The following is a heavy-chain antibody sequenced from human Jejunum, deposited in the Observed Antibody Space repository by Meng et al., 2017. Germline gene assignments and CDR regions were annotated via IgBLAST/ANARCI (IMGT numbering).Heavy chain of an antibody. CDR1: GDSVSSNSAA. Sequence: QAQLEQSGPGLVKPSQTLSRTVAISGDSVSSNSAAWNWLRQSPSRGLEWLGRTYYRSKWYSDYAVSVKSRITINTDTSKNQLSLQLNSVTPEDTAVYYCARDESRLLRSWGQGTLVTVSS. D-gene: IGHD3-22*01. CDR3: ARDESRLLRS. CDR2: TYYRSKWYS. J-gene: IGHJ5*02. V-gene: IGHV6-1*01.